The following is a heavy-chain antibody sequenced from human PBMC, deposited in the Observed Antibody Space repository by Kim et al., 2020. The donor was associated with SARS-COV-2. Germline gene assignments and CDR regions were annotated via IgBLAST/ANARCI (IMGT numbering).Heavy chain of an antibody. V-gene: IGHV3-13*04. CDR2: IGTAGDT. D-gene: IGHD3-22*01. J-gene: IGHJ2*01. CDR3: ARGIIRRGPRNYYDSSGYYDGYWYFDL. CDR1: GFTFSSYD. Sequence: GGSLRLSCAASGFTFSSYDMHWVRQATGKGLEWVSAIGTAGDTYYPGSVKGRFTISRENAKNSLYLQMNSLRAGDTAVYYCARGIIRRGPRNYYDSSGYYDGYWYFDLWGRGTLVTVSS.